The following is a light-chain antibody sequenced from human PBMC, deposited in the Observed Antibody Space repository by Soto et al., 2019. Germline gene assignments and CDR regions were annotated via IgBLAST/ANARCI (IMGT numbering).Light chain of an antibody. CDR2: GAS. CDR1: QSVRNSY. J-gene: IGKJ2*01. CDR3: QQYGSSPYT. Sequence: EILLTQSPGTLSLSPGERATLSCRASQSVRNSYVAWYQQKPGQAPRLFIHGASGRATDIPDRFSGSGSGTDFTLTISRLEPEDFAVYYCQQYGSSPYTFGQGTKLEI. V-gene: IGKV3-20*01.